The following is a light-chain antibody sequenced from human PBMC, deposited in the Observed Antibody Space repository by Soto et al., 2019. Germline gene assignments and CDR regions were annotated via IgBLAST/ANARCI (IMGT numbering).Light chain of an antibody. CDR3: ISYAGSNNFV. J-gene: IGLJ1*01. V-gene: IGLV2-8*01. CDR2: EVS. Sequence: QSVLTKPPSASGSPGQSVTISCTGTSSDVGGYNYVSWYQQHPGKAPKLMIYEVSKRPSGVPDRFSGSKSGNTASLTVSGLQAEDEADYYCISYAGSNNFVFGTGTKLTVL. CDR1: SSDVGGYNY.